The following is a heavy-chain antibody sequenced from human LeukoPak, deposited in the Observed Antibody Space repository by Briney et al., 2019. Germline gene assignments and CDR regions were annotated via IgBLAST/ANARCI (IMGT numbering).Heavy chain of an antibody. Sequence: GGSLILSCAASGFTFSSYSMNWVRQAPGKGLEWVSSISSSSSYIYYADSVKGRFTISRDNAKNSLYLQMNSLRAEDTAVYYCARALPSPLYSGSYADAFDIWGQGTMVTVSS. V-gene: IGHV3-21*01. J-gene: IGHJ3*02. CDR3: ARALPSPLYSGSYADAFDI. D-gene: IGHD1-26*01. CDR1: GFTFSSYS. CDR2: ISSSSSYI.